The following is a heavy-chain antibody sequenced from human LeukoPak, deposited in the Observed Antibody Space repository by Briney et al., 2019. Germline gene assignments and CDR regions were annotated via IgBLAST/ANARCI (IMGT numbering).Heavy chain of an antibody. D-gene: IGHD3-10*01. CDR2: IKANSDGGTT. V-gene: IGHV3-15*01. Sequence: GGSLRLSCAASGFTFKYAWMKWVRQAPGKGLEWVGRIKANSDGGTTDYAAPVKGRFTISRDDSNNVLYLQMNSLKTEDTGVYYCTTGTMGSGNSDYWGQGTLVTVSS. CDR1: GFTFKYAW. J-gene: IGHJ4*02. CDR3: TTGTMGSGNSDY.